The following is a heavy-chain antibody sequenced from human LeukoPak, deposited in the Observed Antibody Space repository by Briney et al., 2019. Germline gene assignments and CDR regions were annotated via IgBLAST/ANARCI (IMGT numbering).Heavy chain of an antibody. CDR2: IYYSGST. CDR3: ARRAPYSYEWSTLDY. Sequence: SETLSLTCTVSGGSISSYDWSWVRQPPGKGLEWVGYIYYSGSTNYNPSLKRRVTISVDTSKNHFSLKLTSVTAADTPVYYCARRAPYSYEWSTLDYWGQGTLVTVSS. CDR1: GGSISSYD. V-gene: IGHV4-59*08. D-gene: IGHD5-18*01. J-gene: IGHJ4*02.